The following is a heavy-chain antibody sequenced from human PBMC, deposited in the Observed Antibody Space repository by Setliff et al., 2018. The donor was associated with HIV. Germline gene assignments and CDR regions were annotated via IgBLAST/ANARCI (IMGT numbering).Heavy chain of an antibody. CDR2: INYDESYE. J-gene: IGHJ3*02. V-gene: IGHV3-30*02. D-gene: IGHD1-7*01. Sequence: PGGSLRLSCAASGFTFSAHGMHWVRQAPGKGLEWVAFINYDESYEYYADSVKGRVTISRDNSANTVDLQMNSLRAEDTAVYYCAKGGDYRNWDYDAFDIWGQGTMVTVSS. CDR3: AKGGDYRNWDYDAFDI. CDR1: GFTFSAHG.